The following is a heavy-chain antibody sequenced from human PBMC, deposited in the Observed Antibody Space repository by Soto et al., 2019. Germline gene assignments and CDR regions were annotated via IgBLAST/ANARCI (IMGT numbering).Heavy chain of an antibody. CDR3: AKARHSTSWYGVEADF. CDR1: GFTFDDYS. D-gene: IGHD6-13*01. Sequence: VPLVESGGGVVQPGGSLKLSCVASGFTFDDYSMHWVRQAPGKGLEWVAVISYGGDNKYYADSVRGRFAISRDNLKNTLYLQMNSLNPEDTAVYHCAKARHSTSWYGVEADFWGQGTLVTVSS. V-gene: IGHV3-30*18. J-gene: IGHJ4*02. CDR2: ISYGGDNK.